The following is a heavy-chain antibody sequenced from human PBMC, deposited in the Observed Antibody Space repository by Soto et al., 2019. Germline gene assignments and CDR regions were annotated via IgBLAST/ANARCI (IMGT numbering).Heavy chain of an antibody. CDR3: AKIPIIAVAGQYYFDY. D-gene: IGHD6-19*01. V-gene: IGHV3-23*01. CDR2: ISGSGGST. CDR1: YA. Sequence: YAMSWDRQAPGQGLEWVSAISGSGGSTYYADSVKGRFTISRDNSKNTLYLQMNSLRAEDTAVYYCAKIPIIAVAGQYYFDYWGQRRRVTVCS. J-gene: IGHJ4*02.